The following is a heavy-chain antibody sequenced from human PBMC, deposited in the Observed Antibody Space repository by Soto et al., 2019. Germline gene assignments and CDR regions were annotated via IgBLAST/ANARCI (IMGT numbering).Heavy chain of an antibody. CDR3: ARGGVVPAAPDNNWFDP. CDR2: IYYSGST. Sequence: SETLSLTCTVSVGSISSGDYYWSWIRQPPGKGLEWIGYIYYSGSTYYNPSLKSRVTISVDTSKNQFSLKLSSVTAADTAVYYCARGGVVPAAPDNNWFDPWGQGTMVTVSS. J-gene: IGHJ5*02. V-gene: IGHV4-30-4*01. D-gene: IGHD2-2*01. CDR1: VGSISSGDYY.